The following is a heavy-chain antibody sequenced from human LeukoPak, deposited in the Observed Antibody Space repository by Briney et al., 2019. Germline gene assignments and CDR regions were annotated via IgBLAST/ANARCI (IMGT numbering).Heavy chain of an antibody. CDR2: IYYSGST. V-gene: IGHV4-39*07. Sequence: SETLSLTCTVSGGSISSSSYYWGWIRQPPGKGPEWIGSIYYSGSTYYNSSLKSRVTISVDTSKNQFSLRLTSVTAADTAVYYCASLRVPGDFDYWGQGTLVTVSS. CDR1: GGSISSSSYY. J-gene: IGHJ4*02. D-gene: IGHD3-16*01. CDR3: ASLRVPGDFDY.